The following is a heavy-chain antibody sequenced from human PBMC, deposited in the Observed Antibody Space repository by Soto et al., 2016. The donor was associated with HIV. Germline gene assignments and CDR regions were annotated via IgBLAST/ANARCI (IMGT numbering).Heavy chain of an antibody. J-gene: IGHJ4*02. CDR1: GFTLRTYW. CDR3: VREELWGAEKHYNFDQ. Sequence: EVQLLESGGGLVQPGGSLRLSCAASGFTLRTYWMHWVRQGTGKGLVWVSRISSDGTTTTYADSVKGRFTISRDNAKNTVYLQMNSLRAEDTAVYYCVREELWGAEKHYNFDQWGQGTLVTVSS. CDR2: ISSDGTTT. D-gene: IGHD3-16*01. V-gene: IGHV3-74*01.